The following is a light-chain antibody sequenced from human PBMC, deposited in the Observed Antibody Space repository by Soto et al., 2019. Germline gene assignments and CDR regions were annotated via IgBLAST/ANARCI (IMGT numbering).Light chain of an antibody. CDR3: KQDEDLPLT. CDR2: DAS. V-gene: IGKV1-33*01. Sequence: DIQMTQSPSSLSASEGDRVTITCQASQDISCYLNWFQQKPGRAPTLLIFDASNVETGVSSRFSGRGSETDFTFTISSLRPEDIATYYCKQDEDLPLTFGGGTKVEIK. CDR1: QDISCY. J-gene: IGKJ4*01.